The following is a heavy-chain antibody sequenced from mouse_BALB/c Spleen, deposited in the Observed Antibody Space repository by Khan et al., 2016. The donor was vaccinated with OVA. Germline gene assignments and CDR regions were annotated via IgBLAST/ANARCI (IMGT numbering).Heavy chain of an antibody. CDR1: GYSITSDYA. J-gene: IGHJ4*01. CDR3: ARSLYYSYGYALDC. V-gene: IGHV3-2*02. CDR2: ISSTGST. Sequence: QLEESGPGLVKPSQSLSLTCTVTGYSITSDYAWNWIRQFPGNKLEWMGYISSTGSTSYNPSLKSRISITRDTSKNQFFLQLKSVTTEDTAASYCARSLYYSYGYALDCWGRGTSVTVSS. D-gene: IGHD2-14*01.